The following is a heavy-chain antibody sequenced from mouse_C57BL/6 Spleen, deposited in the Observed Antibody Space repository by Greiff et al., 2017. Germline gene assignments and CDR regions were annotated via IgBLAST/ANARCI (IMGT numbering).Heavy chain of an antibody. J-gene: IGHJ3*01. CDR2: IDPDSGGI. CDR1: GYTFTDYD. CDR3: TRTAWFAY. V-gene: IGHV1-15*01. Sequence: VQLQQSGAELVRPGASVTLSCKASGYTFTDYDMHWVKPTPVHGLEWIGAIDPDSGGIAYNQMFKGKAILTAYNSSSTAYMELRSLTSEYSAVYYCTRTAWFAYWGQGTLVTVSA.